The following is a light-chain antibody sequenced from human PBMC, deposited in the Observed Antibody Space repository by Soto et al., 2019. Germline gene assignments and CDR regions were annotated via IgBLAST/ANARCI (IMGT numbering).Light chain of an antibody. Sequence: QSVLTQPPSVSAAPGQRVTISCSGNNSNVGNNFVSWYQQFPGTAPKLLIYDTNKRPSGIPDRFSGSKTGTSATLGITGLQTGDEADYYCCAYAGSGTVVFGGGTKLTVL. CDR1: NSNVGNNF. CDR3: CAYAGSGTVV. J-gene: IGLJ2*01. CDR2: DTN. V-gene: IGLV1-51*01.